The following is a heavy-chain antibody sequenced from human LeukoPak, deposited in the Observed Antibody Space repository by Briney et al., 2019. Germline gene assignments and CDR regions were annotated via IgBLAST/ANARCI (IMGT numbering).Heavy chain of an antibody. J-gene: IGHJ4*02. Sequence: GGSLRLSCAASGFTVSSNYMSWVRQAPGKGLEWVSLIYSGGTTYYADSVKGRFTISRDNSKNTLYLQMDSLRAEDTAVYYCARGKLGAATLGYWGQGTLVTVSS. CDR1: GFTVSSNY. CDR3: ARGKLGAATLGY. CDR2: IYSGGTT. D-gene: IGHD1-26*01. V-gene: IGHV3-53*01.